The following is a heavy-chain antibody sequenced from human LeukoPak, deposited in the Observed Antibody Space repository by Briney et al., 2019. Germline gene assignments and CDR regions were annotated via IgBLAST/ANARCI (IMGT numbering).Heavy chain of an antibody. Sequence: SGGSLRLSCAASGFTFSTYTMSWVRQAPGKGLEWVSGIYGNGARMFYADSVKGRFTISRDNSKNTLYLQMNSLRAEDTAVYYCAKGGSTRSSSPFYYGMDVWGQGTTVTVSS. D-gene: IGHD2-2*01. V-gene: IGHV3-23*01. CDR1: GFTFSTYT. CDR3: AKGGSTRSSSPFYYGMDV. CDR2: IYGNGARM. J-gene: IGHJ6*02.